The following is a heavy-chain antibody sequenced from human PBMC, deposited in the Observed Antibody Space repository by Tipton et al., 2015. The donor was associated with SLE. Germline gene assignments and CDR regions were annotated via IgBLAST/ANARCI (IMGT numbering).Heavy chain of an antibody. CDR3: AREGIVVVPAAIRAFDI. Sequence: TLSLTCTVSGGSISSSSYYWGWIRQPPRKGLEWIGSIYYSGSTYYNPSLKSRVTISVDTSKNQFSLKLSSVTAADTAVYYCAREGIVVVPAAIRAFDIWGQGTMVTVSS. J-gene: IGHJ3*02. CDR2: IYYSGST. V-gene: IGHV4-39*07. CDR1: GGSISSSSYY. D-gene: IGHD2-2*01.